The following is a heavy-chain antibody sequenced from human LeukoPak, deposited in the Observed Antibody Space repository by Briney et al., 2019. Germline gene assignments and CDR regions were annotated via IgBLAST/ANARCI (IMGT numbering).Heavy chain of an antibody. CDR1: GFTFSTYG. CDR3: ATNQIMIREYYFDY. Sequence: GGSLRLSCAASGFTFSTYGMHWVRQAPGKGLEWVAVIWYDGTNKYYADSVKGRFTISRDNSKNTPYLQMNSLRAEDTAVYYCATNQIMIREYYFDYWGQGTLVTVSS. CDR2: IWYDGTNK. J-gene: IGHJ4*02. D-gene: IGHD3-16*01. V-gene: IGHV3-33*01.